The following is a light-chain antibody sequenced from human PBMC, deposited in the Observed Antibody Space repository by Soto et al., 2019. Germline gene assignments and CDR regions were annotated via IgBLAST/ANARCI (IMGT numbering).Light chain of an antibody. CDR1: SSDIGDYNY. CDR2: EVS. Sequence: SALTQPASVSGSPGQSITISCSGTSSDIGDYNYVSWYQQHPGKAPKLMIYEVSNRPSGVSNRFSGSKSGNTASLTISGLQAEDEADYYCSSYTSSGTLFGGGTQLTVL. V-gene: IGLV2-14*01. J-gene: IGLJ2*01. CDR3: SSYTSSGTL.